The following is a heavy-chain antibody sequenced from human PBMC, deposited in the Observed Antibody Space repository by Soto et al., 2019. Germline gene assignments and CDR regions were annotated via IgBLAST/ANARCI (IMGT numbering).Heavy chain of an antibody. D-gene: IGHD4-17*01. J-gene: IGHJ3*02. CDR2: IYHSGST. Sequence: SETLSLTCAVSGGSISSGGYSWSWIRQPPGKGLEWIGYIYHSGSTYYNPSLKSRVTISVDRSKNQFSLKLSSVTAADTAVYYCASYLRPLDAFDIWGQGTMVTVSS. V-gene: IGHV4-30-2*01. CDR3: ASYLRPLDAFDI. CDR1: GGSISSGGYS.